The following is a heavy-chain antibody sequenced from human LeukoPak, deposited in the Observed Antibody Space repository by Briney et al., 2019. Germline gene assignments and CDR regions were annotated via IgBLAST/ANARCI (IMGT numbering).Heavy chain of an antibody. V-gene: IGHV3-33*06. CDR2: IWYDGSNK. Sequence: GRSLRLSCAASGFTFSSYGMHWVRQAPGKGLEWVAVIWYDGSNKYYADSVKGRFTISRDNSKNTLYLQMNSLRAEDTAVYYCAKDSSIAAAGTFDYWGQGTLVTVSS. J-gene: IGHJ4*02. D-gene: IGHD6-13*01. CDR3: AKDSSIAAAGTFDY. CDR1: GFTFSSYG.